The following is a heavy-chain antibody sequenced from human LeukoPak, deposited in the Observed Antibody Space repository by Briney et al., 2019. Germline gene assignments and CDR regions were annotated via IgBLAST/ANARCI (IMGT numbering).Heavy chain of an antibody. CDR1: GGSISRYY. CDR3: ARHDDWSYSQ. Sequence: SETLSLTCTVSGGSISRYYWSWIRKPPGKGLEWIGYIYFCASTNYNPPLKSRVTISVDTSKNQCSLKRSSVTAASTAVYYCARHDDWSYSQWGQG. CDR2: IYFCAST. V-gene: IGHV4-59*08. D-gene: IGHD1-7*01. J-gene: IGHJ1*01.